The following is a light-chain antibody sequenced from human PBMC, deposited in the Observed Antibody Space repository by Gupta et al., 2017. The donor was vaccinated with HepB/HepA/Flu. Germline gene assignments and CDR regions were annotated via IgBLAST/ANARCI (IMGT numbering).Light chain of an antibody. Sequence: ALTLPAPASGSPAQSLTVSCTGTSSDVGTYNLVSWYQHNPGKAPKLMIYEVNKRPSGISNRFSGSKSGNTASLTISGRQAEDEADYYCCSYAGSSTRVFGGGTKLTVL. CDR1: SSDVGTYNL. CDR3: CSYAGSSTRV. J-gene: IGLJ3*02. CDR2: EVN. V-gene: IGLV2-23*02.